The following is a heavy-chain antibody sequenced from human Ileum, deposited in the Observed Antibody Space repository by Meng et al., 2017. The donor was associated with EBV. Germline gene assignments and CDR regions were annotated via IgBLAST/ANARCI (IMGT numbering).Heavy chain of an antibody. CDR2: IYYSGNT. V-gene: IGHV4-39*01. J-gene: IGHJ4*02. CDR3: ARQSDHYYGSGSYYDY. D-gene: IGHD3-10*01. CDR1: GGSISSSSYY. Sequence: QVQLQASGPGLVKPSETLSLTCTVVGGSISSSSYYWGWIRQPPGKGLEWIGMIYYSGNTYYNPSLKSRVTISVDTSKNQFSLRLSSVTAADAALYYCARQSDHYYGSGSYYDYWGQGTLVTVSS.